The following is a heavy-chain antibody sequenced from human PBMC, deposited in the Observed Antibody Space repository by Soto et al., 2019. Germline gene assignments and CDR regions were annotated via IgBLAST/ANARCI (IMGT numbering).Heavy chain of an antibody. D-gene: IGHD3-10*01. CDR2: IYYSGNT. Sequence: QVQLQESGPGLVKPSETLSLTCTVSGGSVSSGSYYWSWIRQPPGKGLEWIGFIYYSGNTNYNPSLKSRVTISVDTSKNQFSLRLSSVTAADTAVYYCARGNYLTPSLFDYWGQGTLVTVSS. V-gene: IGHV4-61*01. CDR1: GGSVSSGSYY. J-gene: IGHJ4*02. CDR3: ARGNYLTPSLFDY.